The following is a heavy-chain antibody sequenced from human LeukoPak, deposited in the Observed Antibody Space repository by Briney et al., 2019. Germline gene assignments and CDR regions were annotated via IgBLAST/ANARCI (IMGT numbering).Heavy chain of an antibody. J-gene: IGHJ4*02. CDR2: MNPNSGNT. CDR1: GYTFTSYD. CDR3: ARDTGDCGGDCYSADY. Sequence: ASVKVSCKASGYTFTSYDINWVRQATGQGLEWMGWMNPNSGNTGYAQKFQGRVTMTRNTSISTAYMELSRLRSDDTAVYYCARDTGDCGGDCYSADYWGQGTLVTVSS. D-gene: IGHD2-21*02. V-gene: IGHV1-8*01.